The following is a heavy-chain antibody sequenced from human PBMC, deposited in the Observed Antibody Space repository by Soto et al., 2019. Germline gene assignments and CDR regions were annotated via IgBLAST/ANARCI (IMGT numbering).Heavy chain of an antibody. V-gene: IGHV4-59*12. CDR1: GGSINNYY. CDR3: AREYTYGSNFFDC. D-gene: IGHD5-18*01. Sequence: SETLSLTCTVSGGSINNYYWSWIRQPPGKGLEWIGYIYHSGNTYYNPSLKSRVIISVDTSKNQFSLSLTSVTAADTAVYYCAREYTYGSNFFDCWGQGALVTAPQ. J-gene: IGHJ4*02. CDR2: IYHSGNT.